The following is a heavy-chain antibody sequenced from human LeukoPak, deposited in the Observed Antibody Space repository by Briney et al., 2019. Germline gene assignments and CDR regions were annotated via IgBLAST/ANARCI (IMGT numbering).Heavy chain of an antibody. D-gene: IGHD6-19*01. J-gene: IGHJ5*02. Sequence: PSETLSLTCAVSGGSISSSNWWSWVRQPPGKGLEWIGEIYHSGSTNYNPSLKSRVTISVDKSKNQFSLKLSSVTAADTAVYYCARVKAVAGSGWFDPWGQGTLVTVSS. CDR1: GGSISSSNW. V-gene: IGHV4-4*02. CDR2: IYHSGST. CDR3: ARVKAVAGSGWFDP.